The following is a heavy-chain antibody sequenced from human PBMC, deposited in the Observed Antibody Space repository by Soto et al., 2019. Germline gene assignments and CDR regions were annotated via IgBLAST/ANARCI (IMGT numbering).Heavy chain of an antibody. CDR2: IYHSGST. CDR1: GYSISSSDW. CDR3: AREGGAVLRYSDWSHYALDV. Sequence: QVQLQESGPGLVKPSGTLSLTCAVSGYSISSSDWWSWVRRPPGKGLEWIGEIYHSGSTNYNPSLASRVTISVDRSKNQFSLKLSSVTAADTAAYYCAREGGAVLRYSDWSHYALDVWGQGTTVTVSS. D-gene: IGHD3-9*01. J-gene: IGHJ6*02. V-gene: IGHV4-4*02.